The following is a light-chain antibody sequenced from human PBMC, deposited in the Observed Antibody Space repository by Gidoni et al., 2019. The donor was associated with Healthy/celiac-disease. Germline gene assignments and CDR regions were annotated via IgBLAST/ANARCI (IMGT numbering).Light chain of an antibody. J-gene: IGKJ4*01. CDR2: KSS. CDR1: QSISSW. CDR3: QQYNS. V-gene: IGKV1-5*03. Sequence: DIQMTQSPSTLSASVGYRVTITCRASQSISSWLAWYQQKPGKAHKPLIYKSSSLESGVPSRFGGSGSGTEFTLTFSSLQPDDFATYYCQQYNSFXGXTKVEIK.